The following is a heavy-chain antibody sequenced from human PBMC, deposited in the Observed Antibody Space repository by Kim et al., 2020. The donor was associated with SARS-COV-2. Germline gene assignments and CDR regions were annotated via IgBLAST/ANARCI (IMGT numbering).Heavy chain of an antibody. D-gene: IGHD5-18*01. CDR3: ARVYTAMVYYYYYYMDV. J-gene: IGHJ6*03. V-gene: IGHV3-48*02. Sequence: KGRFTISRDNAKNSLYLQMNSLRDEDTAVYYCARVYTAMVYYYYYYMDVWGKGTTVTVSS.